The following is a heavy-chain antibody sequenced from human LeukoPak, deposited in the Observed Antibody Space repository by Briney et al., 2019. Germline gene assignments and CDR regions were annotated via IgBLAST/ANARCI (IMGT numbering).Heavy chain of an antibody. CDR3: ARESSGYYYYFDY. CDR1: GFTFDDYG. Sequence: GGSLRLSCAASGFTFDDYGMSWVRQAPGKGLKWVSGINWNGGSTGYADSVKGRFTISRDNAKNTLYLQMNSLRAEDTAVYYCARESSGYYYYFDYWGQGTLVTVSS. V-gene: IGHV3-20*04. CDR2: INWNGGST. D-gene: IGHD3-22*01. J-gene: IGHJ4*02.